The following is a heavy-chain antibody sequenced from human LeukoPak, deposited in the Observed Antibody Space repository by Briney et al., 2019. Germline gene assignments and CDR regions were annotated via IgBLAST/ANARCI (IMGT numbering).Heavy chain of an antibody. V-gene: IGHV1-69*04. J-gene: IGHJ4*02. CDR2: IIPILGIA. Sequence: SVKVSCKAAGGTFISYTISWVRQAPGQGLEWMGKIIPILGIANYAQNFQGRVTITADKSTSTAYMELSSLRSGDTAVYYCAREHSGNYHGHYWGQGTLVTVSS. CDR1: GGTFISYT. D-gene: IGHD1-26*01. CDR3: AREHSGNYHGHY.